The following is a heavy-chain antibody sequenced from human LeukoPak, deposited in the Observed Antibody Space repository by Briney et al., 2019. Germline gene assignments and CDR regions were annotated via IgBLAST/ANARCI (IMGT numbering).Heavy chain of an antibody. J-gene: IGHJ4*02. CDR1: GFTFSSYS. Sequence: PGGSLRLSCAASGFTFSSYSMNWVRQAPGKGLEWVSYISSSSSTIYYADSVKGRFTISRDNAKNSLYLQMNSLRAEDTAVYYCARGSIAARPWYWGQGTLVTVSS. D-gene: IGHD6-6*01. V-gene: IGHV3-48*01. CDR3: ARGSIAARPWY. CDR2: ISSSSSTI.